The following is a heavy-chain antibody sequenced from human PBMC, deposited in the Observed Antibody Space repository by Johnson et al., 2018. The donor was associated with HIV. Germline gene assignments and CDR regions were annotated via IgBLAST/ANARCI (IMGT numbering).Heavy chain of an antibody. Sequence: EVQLVESGGGLVKPGGSLRLSCAASGFTFSDYYMSWVRQAPGKGLEWVSVIYSGGSTYYADSVKGRFTISRDNSKNTLYLQMNILRAEDTAVYYCARVIYNFWSGPHAFDIWGQGTMVTVSS. J-gene: IGHJ3*02. D-gene: IGHD3-3*01. V-gene: IGHV3-66*01. CDR3: ARVIYNFWSGPHAFDI. CDR2: IYSGGST. CDR1: GFTFSDYY.